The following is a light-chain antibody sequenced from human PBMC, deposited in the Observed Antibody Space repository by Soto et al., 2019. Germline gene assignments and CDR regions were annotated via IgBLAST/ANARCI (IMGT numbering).Light chain of an antibody. V-gene: IGLV2-14*01. CDR1: SSDVGGYNY. Sequence: QSALTQPASVSGSPGQSITISCTGTSSDVGGYNYVSWYQQYPGKAPKLMIYDVSNRPSGVANRFSGSNSGNTASLTISGLQAEDEADYYCSSYRSSATPVVFGGGTKLTVL. CDR2: DVS. CDR3: SSYRSSATPVV. J-gene: IGLJ2*01.